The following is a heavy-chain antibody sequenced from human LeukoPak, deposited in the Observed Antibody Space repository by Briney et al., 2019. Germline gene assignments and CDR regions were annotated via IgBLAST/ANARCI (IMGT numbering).Heavy chain of an antibody. CDR1: GFTFSSYP. V-gene: IGHV3-23*01. CDR2: INVSGDAT. D-gene: IGHD2-2*01. J-gene: IGHJ4*02. CDR3: AKAPPIGYCSSTTCYFDY. Sequence: GGPLRLSCALSGFTFSSYPMSWVRQAPGKGLEWVSPINVSGDATLYADSEPGRFTISRDNSKNTLYLQMNRLRADDTALYYCAKAPPIGYCSSTTCYFDYWGQGTLVTVSS.